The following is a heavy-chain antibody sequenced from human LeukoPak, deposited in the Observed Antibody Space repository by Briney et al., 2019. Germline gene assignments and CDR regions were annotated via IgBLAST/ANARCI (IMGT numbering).Heavy chain of an antibody. CDR3: ARHEYYGLEGGFDY. V-gene: IGHV4-39*01. CDR2: IYYSGST. Sequence: PGGSLRLSCEASGFTFSTYSLNWIRRPPGKGLEWIGNIYYSGSTYYNPSLKSRVTISVDTSKNQFSLKLSSVTAADTAVYYCARHEYYGLEGGFDYWGQGTLVTVSS. J-gene: IGHJ4*02. CDR1: GFTFSTYSLN. D-gene: IGHD3-10*01.